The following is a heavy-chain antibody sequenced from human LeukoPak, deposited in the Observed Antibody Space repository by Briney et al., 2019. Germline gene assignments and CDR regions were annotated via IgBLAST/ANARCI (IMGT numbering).Heavy chain of an antibody. CDR2: IYYSGST. Sequence: SETLSLTCTVSSGSISSSSYYWGWIRQPPGKELEWIGSIYYSGSTYYNPSLKSRVTISVDTSKNQFSLKLSSVTAADTAVYYCARTTTGILDYWGQGTMVTVSS. J-gene: IGHJ4*02. CDR1: SGSISSSSYY. CDR3: ARTTTGILDY. D-gene: IGHD1-1*01. V-gene: IGHV4-39*01.